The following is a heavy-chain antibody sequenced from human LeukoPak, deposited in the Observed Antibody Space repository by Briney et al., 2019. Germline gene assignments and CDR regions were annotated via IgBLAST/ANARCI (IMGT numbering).Heavy chain of an antibody. CDR3: ARSPGSGYHDY. J-gene: IGHJ4*02. V-gene: IGHV1-2*02. Sequence: ASVKVSCKASGYTFTGYYLHWLGQAPGQGLEWMGWFNPDTGGTNYAQKFQGRVTMTRDTSISTAYMELSRLRSDDTAVYYCARSPGSGYHDYWGQGTLVTVSS. CDR1: GYTFTGYY. CDR2: FNPDTGGT. D-gene: IGHD3-22*01.